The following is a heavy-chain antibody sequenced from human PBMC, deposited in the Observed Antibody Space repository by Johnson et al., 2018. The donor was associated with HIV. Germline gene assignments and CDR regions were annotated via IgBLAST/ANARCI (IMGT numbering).Heavy chain of an antibody. J-gene: IGHJ3*02. CDR2: ISSSGSTM. CDR1: GFTFSDYY. Sequence: QVQLVESGGGLVKPGGSLRLSCAASGFTFSDYYMTWIRQAPGKGLEWVSYISSSGSTMYYADSVKGRFTISRDNAKNSLYLQMNSLRAEDTAVYHCARRGNWNYLKSAVDMWGQGTRVIVSS. V-gene: IGHV3-11*04. D-gene: IGHD1-7*01. CDR3: ARRGNWNYLKSAVDM.